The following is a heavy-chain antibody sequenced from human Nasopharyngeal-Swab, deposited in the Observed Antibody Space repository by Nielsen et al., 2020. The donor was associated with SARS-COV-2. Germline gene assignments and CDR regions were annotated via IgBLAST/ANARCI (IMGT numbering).Heavy chain of an antibody. V-gene: IGHV4-34*01. CDR2: INHSGST. D-gene: IGHD3-3*01. Sequence: SETLSLTCAVYGGSFSGYYWNWIRRPPGRGLEWIGEINHSGSTNYNPSLKSRVTISVDKSKNQFSLKLSSVTAADTAVYYCARESTIFRVVLWGPGYYMDVWGKGTTVTVSS. CDR1: GGSFSGYY. J-gene: IGHJ6*03. CDR3: ARESTIFRVVLWGPGYYMDV.